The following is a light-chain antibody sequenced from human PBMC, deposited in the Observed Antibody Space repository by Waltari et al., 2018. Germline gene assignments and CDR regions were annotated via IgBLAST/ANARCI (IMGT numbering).Light chain of an antibody. CDR1: SGSLSTTSS. V-gene: IGLV8-61*01. J-gene: IGLJ3*02. CDR3: LIYMGSGIWV. CDR2: KGS. Sequence: QTVVTQEPSLSVSPGGTVTLTCALSSGSLSTTSSVSWYQQAPGRPPRTLVYKGSTRSSWVPDRFSGSILGNKAALTITGAQADDENDYYCLIYMGSGIWVFGGGTKLTVL.